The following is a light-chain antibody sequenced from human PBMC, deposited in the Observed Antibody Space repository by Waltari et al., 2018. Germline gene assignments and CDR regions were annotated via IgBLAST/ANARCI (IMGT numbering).Light chain of an antibody. CDR2: ENN. J-gene: IGLJ3*02. CDR1: SPDIGSNY. Sequence: QSVLTQPPSVSAAPGQRVTISCSGSSPDIGSNYVSWYQHLPGTAPKLVIDENNKRPPGIPDRFSGSKFDTSGTLDITGLQTGDEADYYCGTWHSGLSVVLFGGGTKLTVL. V-gene: IGLV1-51*02. CDR3: GTWHSGLSVVL.